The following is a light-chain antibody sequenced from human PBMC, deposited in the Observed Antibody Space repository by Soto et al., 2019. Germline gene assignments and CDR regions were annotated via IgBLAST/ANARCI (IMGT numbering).Light chain of an antibody. CDR2: DAS. CDR1: QSISSW. V-gene: IGKV1-5*01. J-gene: IGKJ1*01. Sequence: DIQMTQSPSTLSASVGDRVTITCRASQSISSWLAWYQQKPGKAPKLLIYDASSLESGVPSRFSGSGSGTEFTLTISSLQPDDVASYYCHQYNSDSQRTFGQGTKLAIK. CDR3: HQYNSDSQRT.